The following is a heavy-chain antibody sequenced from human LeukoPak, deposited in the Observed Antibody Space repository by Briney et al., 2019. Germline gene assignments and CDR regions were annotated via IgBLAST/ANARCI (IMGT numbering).Heavy chain of an antibody. J-gene: IGHJ1*01. CDR3: TSWGDTTAEYFQR. Sequence: GGSLRLSCAASGFTFSSYGMHWVRQAPGKGLEWVAVISYDGSNEYYADSVKGRFTISRDNSKNTLYLQMNSLRVEDTAVYYCTSWGDTTAEYFQRWGQGTLVTVSS. D-gene: IGHD2-21*02. CDR2: ISYDGSNE. V-gene: IGHV3-30*03. CDR1: GFTFSSYG.